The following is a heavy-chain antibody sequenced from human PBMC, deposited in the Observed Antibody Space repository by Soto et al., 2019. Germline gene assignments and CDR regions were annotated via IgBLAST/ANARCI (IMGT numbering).Heavy chain of an antibody. D-gene: IGHD3-3*01. J-gene: IGHJ6*02. CDR1: GGSVSSGSYY. Sequence: SETLSLTCTVSGGSVSSGSYYWSWIRQPPGKGLEWIGYIYYSGSTNYNPSLKSRVTISVDTSKNQFSLKLSSVTAADTAVYYCAREALTFTIFGVVIRYYGMDVWGQGTTVTVSS. CDR2: IYYSGST. V-gene: IGHV4-61*01. CDR3: AREALTFTIFGVVIRYYGMDV.